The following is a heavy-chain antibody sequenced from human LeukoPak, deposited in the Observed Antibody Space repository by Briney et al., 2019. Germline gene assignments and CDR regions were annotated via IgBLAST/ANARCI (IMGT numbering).Heavy chain of an antibody. D-gene: IGHD3-22*01. CDR3: ARVIYDSSGYVDAFDI. Sequence: GASVKVSCKASGYTYTAYYMHWVRQAPGQGLEWMGWINPNSVGTNYAQKFQGRVTMTRDTSISTAYMELSRLRSDDTAVYYCARVIYDSSGYVDAFDIWGQGTMVTVSS. V-gene: IGHV1-2*02. CDR1: GYTYTAYY. J-gene: IGHJ3*02. CDR2: INPNSVGT.